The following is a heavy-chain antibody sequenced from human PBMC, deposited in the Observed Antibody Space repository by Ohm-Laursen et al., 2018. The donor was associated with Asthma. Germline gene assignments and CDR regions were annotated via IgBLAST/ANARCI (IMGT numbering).Heavy chain of an antibody. CDR1: GFTFSSYA. D-gene: IGHD1-20*01. CDR2: ISVGGST. V-gene: IGHV3-23*01. Sequence: LSLTCAASGFTFSSYAINWVRQAPGKGLEWVSSISVGGSTHYADSVKGRFTNSRDNSQNTVYLQMNSLRAEDTAVYYCAKRYLLTGGGHFDYWGQGTLVTVSS. J-gene: IGHJ4*02. CDR3: AKRYLLTGGGHFDY.